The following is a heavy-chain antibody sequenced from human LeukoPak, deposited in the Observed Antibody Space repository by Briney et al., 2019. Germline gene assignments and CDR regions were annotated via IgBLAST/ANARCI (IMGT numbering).Heavy chain of an antibody. Sequence: SETLSLTCTVSGGSISSSSYYWGWIRQPPGKGLEWIGSIYYSGSTYYNPSLKSRVTISVDTSKNQFSLKLSSVTAADTAVYYCAGRSITIFGVVKRDYWGQGTLVTVSS. CDR2: IYYSGST. CDR3: AGRSITIFGVVKRDY. V-gene: IGHV4-39*01. D-gene: IGHD3-3*01. J-gene: IGHJ4*02. CDR1: GGSISSSSYY.